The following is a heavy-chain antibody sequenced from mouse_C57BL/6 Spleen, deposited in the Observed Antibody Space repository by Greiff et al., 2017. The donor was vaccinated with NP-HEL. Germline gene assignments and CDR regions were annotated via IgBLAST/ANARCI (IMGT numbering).Heavy chain of an antibody. J-gene: IGHJ3*01. CDR3: ASGNYGFAY. D-gene: IGHD2-1*01. V-gene: IGHV5-6*01. CDR2: ISSGGSYT. CDR1: GFTFSSYG. Sequence: EVKVVESGGDLVKPGGSLKLSCAASGFTFSSYGMSWVRQTPDKRLEWVATISSGGSYTYYPDSVKGRFTISRDNAKNTLYLQMSSLKSEDTAMYYCASGNYGFAYWGQGTLVTVSA.